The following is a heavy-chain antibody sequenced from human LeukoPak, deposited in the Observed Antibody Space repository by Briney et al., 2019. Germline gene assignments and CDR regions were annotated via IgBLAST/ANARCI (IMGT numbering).Heavy chain of an antibody. D-gene: IGHD6-19*01. CDR2: IYTSGST. J-gene: IGHJ4*02. CDR3: ATSARTQQWLVREDYFDY. CDR1: GGSISSDY. V-gene: IGHV4-4*07. Sequence: PSETLSLTCTVSGGSISSDYWSWIRQPAGKGLEWIGRIYTSGSTNYNPSLKSRVTMSVDTSKNQFSLKLSSVTAADTAVYYCATSARTQQWLVREDYFDYWGQGTLVTVSS.